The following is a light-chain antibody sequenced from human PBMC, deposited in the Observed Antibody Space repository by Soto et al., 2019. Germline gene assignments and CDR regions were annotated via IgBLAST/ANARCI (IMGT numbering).Light chain of an antibody. J-gene: IGKJ3*01. CDR1: QSVSSRF. V-gene: IGKV3-20*01. CDR3: QQYGDSFA. Sequence: EIVLTQSPGTLSLSPGERATLSCRASQSVSSRFLAWYQHKPGQGPRLLIYGTSSRATGIPDRFSGSGSGTDFTLTISRLEPEDFALYFCQQYGDSFAFGPGTKVDIK. CDR2: GTS.